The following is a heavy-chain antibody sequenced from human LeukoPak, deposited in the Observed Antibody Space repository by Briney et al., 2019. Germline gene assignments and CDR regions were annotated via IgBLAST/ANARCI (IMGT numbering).Heavy chain of an antibody. J-gene: IGHJ4*02. CDR1: GGSISSYY. CDR2: IYTSGST. Sequence: SETLSLTCTVSGGSISSYYWSWIRQPAGKGLEWIGRIYTSGSTNYNPSLKSRVTMSVDTSKNQFSLKLSSVTAADTAVYYCAREVSSRSWYHKVTDPSFDYWGQGTLVIVSS. V-gene: IGHV4-4*07. D-gene: IGHD6-13*01. CDR3: AREVSSRSWYHKVTDPSFDY.